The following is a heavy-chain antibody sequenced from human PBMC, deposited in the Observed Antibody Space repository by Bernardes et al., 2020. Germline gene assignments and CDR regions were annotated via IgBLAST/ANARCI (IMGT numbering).Heavy chain of an antibody. CDR3: ARVATLVVVPAAVAS. CDR2: IYHSGST. D-gene: IGHD2-2*01. J-gene: IGHJ5*02. CDR1: GYSISSGYY. V-gene: IGHV4-38-2*02. Sequence: SETLSLTCTVSGYSISSGYYWGWSRQPPGKGLEWIGSIYHSGSTYYNPSLKSRVTIAVDTSKNQFSLKLSSFTAADTAVYYCARVATLVVVPAAVASWGQGTLVTVSS.